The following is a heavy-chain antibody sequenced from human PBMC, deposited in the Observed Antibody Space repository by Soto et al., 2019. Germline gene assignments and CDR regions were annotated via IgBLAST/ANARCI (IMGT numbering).Heavy chain of an antibody. J-gene: IGHJ4*02. Sequence: QLQLQESGSGLVKPSQTLSLTRAVSGGSISSGGYSWSWIRQPPGKGLEWIGYIYHSGSTYYNPSLKSRVTISVDRSKNQFSLKLSSVTAADTAVYYCARAIGWFGELLGGYYFDYWGQGTLVTVSS. CDR3: ARAIGWFGELLGGYYFDY. CDR2: IYHSGST. CDR1: GGSISSGGYS. D-gene: IGHD3-10*01. V-gene: IGHV4-30-2*01.